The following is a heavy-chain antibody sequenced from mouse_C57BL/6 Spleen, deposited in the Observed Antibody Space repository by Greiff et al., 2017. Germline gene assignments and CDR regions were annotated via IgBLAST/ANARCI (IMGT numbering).Heavy chain of an antibody. J-gene: IGHJ2*01. CDR3: ARTDGYYVDYFDY. V-gene: IGHV5-17*01. CDR2: ISSGSSTI. Sequence: EVQGVESGGGLVKPGGSLKLSCAASGFTFSDYGMHWVRQAPEKGLEWVAYISSGSSTIYYADTVKGRFTISRDNAKNTLFLQMTSLRSEDTAIYYCARTDGYYVDYFDYWGQGTTLTVSS. CDR1: GFTFSDYG. D-gene: IGHD2-3*01.